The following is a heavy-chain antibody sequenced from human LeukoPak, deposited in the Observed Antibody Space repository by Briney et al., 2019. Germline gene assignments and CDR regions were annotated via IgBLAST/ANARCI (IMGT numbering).Heavy chain of an antibody. CDR3: ARDNQWQWLTQKFDY. CDR2: ISSSSSYI. V-gene: IGHV3-21*01. J-gene: IGHJ4*02. Sequence: GGSLRLSCAASGFTFSSYSMNWVRQAPGKGLEWVSSISSSSSYIYYADSVKGRFTISRDNAKNSLYLQMNSLRAEDTAAYYCARDNQWQWLTQKFDYWGQGTLVTVSS. D-gene: IGHD6-19*01. CDR1: GFTFSSYS.